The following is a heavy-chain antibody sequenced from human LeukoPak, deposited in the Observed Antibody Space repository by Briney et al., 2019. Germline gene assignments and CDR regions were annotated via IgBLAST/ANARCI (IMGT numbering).Heavy chain of an antibody. CDR3: ARVGSSWPHYYFDS. CDR1: GGSISSYY. CDR2: IYYSGST. Sequence: SETLSLTCTVSGGSISSYYWSWIRQPPGKGLEWTGYIYYSGSTNYNPSLKSRVTISVDTSKNQFSLKLSSVTAADTAVYYCARVGSSWPHYYFDSWGRGTLVTVSS. D-gene: IGHD6-13*01. J-gene: IGHJ4*02. V-gene: IGHV4-59*12.